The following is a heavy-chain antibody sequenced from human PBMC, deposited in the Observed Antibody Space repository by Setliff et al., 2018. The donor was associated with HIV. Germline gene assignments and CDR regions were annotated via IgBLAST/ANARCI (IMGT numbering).Heavy chain of an antibody. CDR3: ARDTLTMVRGVMFVPTESYLGMDV. CDR1: GGSISSSNYY. CDR2: VFYSGNT. D-gene: IGHD3-10*01. V-gene: IGHV4-39*07. Sequence: LSLTCTVSGGSISSSNYYWGWIRQSPGKGLEWIGSVFYSGNTYYNPSLKTRVTISVNTYKNQFSLTLRSVTAADTAVYYCARDTLTMVRGVMFVPTESYLGMDVWGQGTTVNVSS. J-gene: IGHJ6*02.